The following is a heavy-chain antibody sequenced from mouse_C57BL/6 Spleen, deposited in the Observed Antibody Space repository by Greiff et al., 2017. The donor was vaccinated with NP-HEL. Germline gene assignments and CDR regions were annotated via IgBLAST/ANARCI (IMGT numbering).Heavy chain of an antibody. V-gene: IGHV2-4*01. D-gene: IGHD1-1*01. CDR2: IWSGGST. J-gene: IGHJ3*01. CDR3: AKGAHYYGSSYDWFAY. CDR1: GFSLTSYG. Sequence: VQLVESGPGLVQPSQSLSITCTVSGFSLTSYGVHWVRQPPGKGLEWLGVIWSGGSTDYNAAFISRLSISKDNSKSQVFFKMNSLQADDTAIYYCAKGAHYYGSSYDWFAYWGQGTLVTVSA.